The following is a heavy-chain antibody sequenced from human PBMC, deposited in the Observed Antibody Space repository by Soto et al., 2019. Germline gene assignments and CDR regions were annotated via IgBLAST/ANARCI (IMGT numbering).Heavy chain of an antibody. CDR1: GYIFINDC. J-gene: IGHJ6*02. CDR2: IYPCDSDP. D-gene: IGHD1-26*01. CDR3: ARPRSGGLDV. V-gene: IGHV5-51*01. Sequence: GESLKISCNAAGYIFINDCSALVLQMPGKGLEWMGIIYPCDSDPRYSPSFQGLVTFSVDKSISTAYLQWSSLKASDTAIYYCARPRSGGLDVWGQGTTVTVSS.